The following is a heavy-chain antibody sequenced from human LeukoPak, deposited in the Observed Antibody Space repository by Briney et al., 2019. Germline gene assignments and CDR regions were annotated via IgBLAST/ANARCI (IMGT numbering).Heavy chain of an antibody. CDR2: IIPIFGTA. Sequence: SVKVSCKASGGTFSSYAISWVRQAPGQGLEWMGGIIPIFGTANYAQKFQGRVTITADESTSTAYMELSSLRSEDTAVYYCARDLDIVGATEGGGLDYWGQGTLVTVSS. V-gene: IGHV1-69*13. J-gene: IGHJ4*02. CDR3: ARDLDIVGATEGGGLDY. D-gene: IGHD1-26*01. CDR1: GGTFSSYA.